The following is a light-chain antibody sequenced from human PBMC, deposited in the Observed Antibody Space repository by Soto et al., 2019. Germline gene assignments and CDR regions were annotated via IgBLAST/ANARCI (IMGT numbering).Light chain of an antibody. J-gene: IGLJ2*01. CDR3: ETWDNSLTGVV. CDR2: ANN. CDR1: SSNIGHNY. V-gene: IGLV1-51*01. Sequence: QSVLTQPPSVSAAPGQKVTISCYGSSSNIGHNYVSWYQQLPGTAPKLLIYANNKRPSGIPDRFSGSKSGTSATLGITGLQNGDEADDYCETWDNSLTGVVFGGGTKLTVL.